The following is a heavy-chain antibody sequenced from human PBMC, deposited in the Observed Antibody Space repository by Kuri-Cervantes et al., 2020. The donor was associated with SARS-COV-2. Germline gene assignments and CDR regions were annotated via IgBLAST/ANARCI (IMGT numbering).Heavy chain of an antibody. J-gene: IGHJ5*02. D-gene: IGHD6-19*01. CDR3: ARLPAVAGPQLPLDL. CDR1: GGSFSGYY. V-gene: IGHV4-34*01. CDR2: INHSGST. Sequence: SETLSLTCAVYGGSFSGYYWSWIRQPPGKGLEWIGEINHSGSTNYNPSLKSRVTISVDTSKNQFSLKLSSVTAADTAVYYCARLPAVAGPQLPLDLWGQGTLVTVSS.